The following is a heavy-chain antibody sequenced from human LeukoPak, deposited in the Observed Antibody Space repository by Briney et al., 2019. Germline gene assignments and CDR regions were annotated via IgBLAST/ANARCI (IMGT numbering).Heavy chain of an antibody. V-gene: IGHV3-11*01. D-gene: IGHD5-24*01. CDR1: GFNFSDYY. CDR2: MSSRSGII. Sequence: GGSLRLSCVASGFNFSDYYMNWIRQSPGKGLEWISYMSSRSGIIYYADSVKGRFTISRDNARNSLYLQMNSLRVDDTAVYYCAGGLLEAQGWLQWLGTVYSMDVWGQGTPGHRLL. CDR3: AGGLLEAQGWLQWLGTVYSMDV. J-gene: IGHJ6*02.